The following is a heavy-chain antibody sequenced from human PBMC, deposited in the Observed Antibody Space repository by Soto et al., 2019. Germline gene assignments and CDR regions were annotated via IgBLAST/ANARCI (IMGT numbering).Heavy chain of an antibody. Sequence: TSETLSLTCAVYGGSFSGYYWTWIRQPPGTGLEWIGEINHSGSTNYNPSLKSQGTISVATSKNQFSLQLSSVTAADTAVYSCARSRATDTYPPDFQPWGQGTLVTVSS. J-gene: IGHJ1*01. D-gene: IGHD2-2*02. V-gene: IGHV4-34*01. CDR1: GGSFSGYY. CDR3: ARSRATDTYPPDFQP. CDR2: INHSGST.